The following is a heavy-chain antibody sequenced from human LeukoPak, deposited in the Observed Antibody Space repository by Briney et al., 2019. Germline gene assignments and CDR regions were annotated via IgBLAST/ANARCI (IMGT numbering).Heavy chain of an antibody. CDR3: ARHSGSYYTSFGAFDI. D-gene: IGHD1-26*01. J-gene: IGHJ3*02. CDR1: GFTFSSYE. CDR2: ISSSGSTI. Sequence: GGSLRLSCAASGFTFSSYEMNWVRQAPGKGLEWVSCISSSGSTIYYADSVKGRFTLSRDNFKNTLSLQMNSLRAEDTAVYYCARHSGSYYTSFGAFDIWGQGTMVTVSS. V-gene: IGHV3-48*03.